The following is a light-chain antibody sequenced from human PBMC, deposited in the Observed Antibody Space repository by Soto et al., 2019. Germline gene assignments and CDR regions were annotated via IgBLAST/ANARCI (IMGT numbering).Light chain of an antibody. J-gene: IGLJ1*01. Sequence: QSVLTQPASVSGSPGQSITISCTGTSNDVGGYNYVSWYQQYPDKAPTLIIYDVSNRPSGVSTRFSGSKSGNRASPTISGLQAEDEADYYCSSYTTTTTSCVFGTGTRVTVL. V-gene: IGLV2-14*01. CDR1: SNDVGGYNY. CDR3: SSYTTTTTSCV. CDR2: DVS.